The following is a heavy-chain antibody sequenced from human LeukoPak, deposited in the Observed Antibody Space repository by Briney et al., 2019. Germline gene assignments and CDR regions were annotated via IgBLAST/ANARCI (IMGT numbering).Heavy chain of an antibody. J-gene: IGHJ4*02. CDR1: GGSFSGYY. V-gene: IGHV4-34*01. CDR2: IYYSGST. CDR3: ATIAAAGKLHDY. D-gene: IGHD6-13*01. Sequence: SETLSLTCAVYGGSFSGYYWSWIRQPPGKGLEWIGSIYYSGSTYYNPSLKSRVTISVDTSKNQFSLKLSSVTAADTAVYYCATIAAAGKLHDYWGQGTLVTVSS.